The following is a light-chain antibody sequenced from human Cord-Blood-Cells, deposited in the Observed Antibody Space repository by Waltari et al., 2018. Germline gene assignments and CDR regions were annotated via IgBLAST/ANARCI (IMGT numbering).Light chain of an antibody. Sequence: QSALTQPASVSGSPGQSITISCTGTSSDVGGYNYVSWYQQHPGKAPKLMIYEFSNRPSGVSKRFSGSKSGNTASLTISGLQAEDEADYYCSSYTSSSTYVFGTGTKVTVL. CDR2: EFS. CDR1: SSDVGGYNY. V-gene: IGLV2-14*01. CDR3: SSYTSSSTYV. J-gene: IGLJ1*01.